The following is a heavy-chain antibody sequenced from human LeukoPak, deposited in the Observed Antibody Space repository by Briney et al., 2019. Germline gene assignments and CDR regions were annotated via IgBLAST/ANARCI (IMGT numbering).Heavy chain of an antibody. J-gene: IGHJ4*02. D-gene: IGHD3-10*01. CDR3: ARRSGGLDF. CDR1: EGSITSNNW. V-gene: IGHV4-4*02. Sequence: SGTLSLTCTVSEGSITSNNWWSWVRQSPEKGLEWIGEVYHSGSTNYNPSLKNCVTILIDRSSKQFSLKLTSVTVADTAVYFCARRSGGLDFWGPGTRVSVSS. CDR2: VYHSGST.